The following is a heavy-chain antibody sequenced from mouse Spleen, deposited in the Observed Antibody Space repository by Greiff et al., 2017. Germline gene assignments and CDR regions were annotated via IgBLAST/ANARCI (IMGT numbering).Heavy chain of an antibody. CDR1: GFSLTSYG. CDR2: IWSDGST. J-gene: IGHJ1*01. CDR3: ARNGDGQGYFDV. D-gene: IGHD2-3*01. Sequence: QVQLKQSGPGLVAPSQSLSITCTVSGFSLTSYGVHWVRQPPGKGLEWLVVIWSDGSTTYNSALKSRLSISKDNSKSQVFLKMNSLQTDDTAMYYCARNGDGQGYFDVWGAGTTVTVSS. V-gene: IGHV2-6*02.